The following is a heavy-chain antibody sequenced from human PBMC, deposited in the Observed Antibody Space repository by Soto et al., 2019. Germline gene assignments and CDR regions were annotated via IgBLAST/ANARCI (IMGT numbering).Heavy chain of an antibody. V-gene: IGHV4-31*03. D-gene: IGHD6-19*01. J-gene: IGHJ5*02. Sequence: SETLSLTCFVSGYSITAGGYYWSWIRHHPGKGLEWIGSFYSSGSIIYNPSLRSRVSISGDTSSNQFSMSLTSVTAADTARYYCARMYSSGSGWFHPWGQGTLVTISS. CDR3: ARMYSSGSGWFHP. CDR2: FYSSGSI. CDR1: GYSITAGGYY.